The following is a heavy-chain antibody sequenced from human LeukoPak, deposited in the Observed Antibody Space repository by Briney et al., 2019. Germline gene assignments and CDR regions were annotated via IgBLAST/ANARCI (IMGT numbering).Heavy chain of an antibody. D-gene: IGHD2-15*01. CDR1: GYTFTSYD. V-gene: IGHV1-8*01. CDR3: ATLAANRDAFDI. Sequence: ASVKVSCKASGYTFTSYDINWVRQATGQGLEWMGWMNPNSGNTGYAQKFQGRVTMTRNTSISTAYMELSSLRSEDTAVYYCATLAANRDAFDIWGQGTMVTVSS. J-gene: IGHJ3*02. CDR2: MNPNSGNT.